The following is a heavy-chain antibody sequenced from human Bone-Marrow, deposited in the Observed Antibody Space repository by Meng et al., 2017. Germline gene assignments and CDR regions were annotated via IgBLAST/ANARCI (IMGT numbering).Heavy chain of an antibody. CDR1: GFTFDDYA. V-gene: IGHV3-9*01. CDR3: AKESAGHYDFWSGYPIFDY. CDR2: ISWNSGSI. D-gene: IGHD3-3*01. J-gene: IGHJ4*02. Sequence: SLKISCAASGFTFDDYAMHWVRQAPGKGLEWVSGISWNSGSIGYAESVKGRFTISRDNAKNSLYLQMNSLRAEDTALYYCAKESAGHYDFWSGYPIFDYWGQGTLVTVSS.